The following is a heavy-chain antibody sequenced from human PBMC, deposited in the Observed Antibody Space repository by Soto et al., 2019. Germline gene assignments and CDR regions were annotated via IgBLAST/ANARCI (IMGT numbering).Heavy chain of an antibody. V-gene: IGHV4-59*01. CDR2: ISYSGST. Sequence: SETLSLTCTVSGGSRSSYYWTWLRQSPGRGLEWIGYISYSGSTYYNPSLKSRVTISADTSKNQFSLRMNSMIAADTAVYYCAGADPDASVGYWGQGTLVTVSS. D-gene: IGHD2-15*01. J-gene: IGHJ4*02. CDR1: GGSRSSYY. CDR3: AGADPDASVGY.